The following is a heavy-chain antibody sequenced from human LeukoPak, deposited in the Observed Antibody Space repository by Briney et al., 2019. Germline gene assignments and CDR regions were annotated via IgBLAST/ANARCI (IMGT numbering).Heavy chain of an antibody. CDR2: ISGSGGST. D-gene: IGHD3-10*01. CDR3: AKRRQGEGGDFGY. V-gene: IGHV3-23*01. CDR1: GFTFSSYA. Sequence: PGGSLRLSCAASGFTFSSYAMNLVRQAPGKGLEWVSAISGSGGSTYYADSVKGRFTISRDNSKNTLYLQMNSLRAEDTAVYYCAKRRQGEGGDFGYWGQGTLVTVSS. J-gene: IGHJ4*02.